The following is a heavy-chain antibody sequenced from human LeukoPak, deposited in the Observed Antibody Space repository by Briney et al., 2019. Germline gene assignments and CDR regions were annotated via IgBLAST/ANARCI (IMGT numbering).Heavy chain of an antibody. Sequence: GGSLRLSCAASGFTFSSYEMNWVRQAPGKGLEWVSGISWNSGSIGYADAVKGRFTISRDNAKNSLYLQMNSLRAEDTALYYCAKDEGDYGDYFDYWGQGTLVTVSS. D-gene: IGHD4-17*01. CDR3: AKDEGDYGDYFDY. CDR2: ISWNSGSI. CDR1: GFTFSSYE. J-gene: IGHJ4*02. V-gene: IGHV3-9*01.